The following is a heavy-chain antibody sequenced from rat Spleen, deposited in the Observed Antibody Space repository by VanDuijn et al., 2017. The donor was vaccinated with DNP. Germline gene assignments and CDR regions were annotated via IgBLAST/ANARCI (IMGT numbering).Heavy chain of an antibody. D-gene: IGHD1-12*02. CDR1: GFSLTRDG. J-gene: IGHJ1*01. V-gene: IGHV2-1*01. CDR2: IQNGGST. CDR3: ASPISMMGYLYFDF. Sequence: QVQLQESGPGLVQPSQTLSLTCTVSGFSLTRDGVTWVRQPPGKGLEWMGRIQNGGSTDYNSALKSRLSISRDPTKSQVFLKMNIVQTEYPAMYFCASPISMMGYLYFDFWGPGTMVTVSS.